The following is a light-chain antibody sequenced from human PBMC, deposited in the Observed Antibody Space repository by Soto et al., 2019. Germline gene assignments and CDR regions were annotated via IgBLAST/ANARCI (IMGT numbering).Light chain of an antibody. J-gene: IGKJ1*01. V-gene: IGKV3-20*01. CDR2: GAS. Sequence: EIVLTQSPGTLSLSPGERATLSCRASQSVSNNYLAWYQQNPGQDPRLLIYGASNRATGTPDRFSGSGSGTDFTLTISRLEPEDFAVYYCQQYGSSGTFGQGTKVDI. CDR3: QQYGSSGT. CDR1: QSVSNNY.